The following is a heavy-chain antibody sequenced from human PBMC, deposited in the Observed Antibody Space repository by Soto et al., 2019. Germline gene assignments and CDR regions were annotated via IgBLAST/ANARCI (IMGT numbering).Heavy chain of an antibody. Sequence: ASVKVSCKASGYTFTSYYMHWVRQAPGQGLEWMGIINPSGGSTSYAQKFQGRVTMTRDTSTSTVYMELSSLRSEDTAVYYCARGGIRWLQFHHFDYWGQGTLVTVSS. CDR1: GYTFTSYY. D-gene: IGHD5-12*01. V-gene: IGHV1-46*01. CDR3: ARGGIRWLQFHHFDY. J-gene: IGHJ4*02. CDR2: INPSGGST.